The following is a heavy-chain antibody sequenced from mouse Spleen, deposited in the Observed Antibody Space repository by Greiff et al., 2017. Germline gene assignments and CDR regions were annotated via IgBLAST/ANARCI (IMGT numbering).Heavy chain of an antibody. V-gene: IGHV14-3*02. CDR1: GFNIKDTY. CDR3: ASGVRGAY. J-gene: IGHJ3*01. Sequence: EVQLQQSGAELVKPGASVKLSCTASGFNIKDTYMHWVKQRPEQGLEWIGRIDPANGNTKYDPKFQGKATITADTSSNTAYLQLSSLTSEDTAVYYCASGVRGAYWGQGTLVTVSA. CDR2: IDPANGNT. D-gene: IGHD2-14*01.